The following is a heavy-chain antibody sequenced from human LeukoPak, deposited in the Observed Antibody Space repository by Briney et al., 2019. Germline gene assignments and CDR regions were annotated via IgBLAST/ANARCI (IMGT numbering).Heavy chain of an antibody. V-gene: IGHV4-34*01. J-gene: IGHJ4*02. CDR1: GGSFSGYY. Sequence: PSETLSLTCAVYGGSFSGYYWSWIRQPPGKGLEWIGEINHSGSTNYNPSLKSRVAISVDTSKNQFSLKLSSVTAADTGVYYCARHPHIATLRGVIISYIDYWGQGSLVTVSS. CDR3: ARHPHIATLRGVIISYIDY. D-gene: IGHD3-10*01. CDR2: INHSGST.